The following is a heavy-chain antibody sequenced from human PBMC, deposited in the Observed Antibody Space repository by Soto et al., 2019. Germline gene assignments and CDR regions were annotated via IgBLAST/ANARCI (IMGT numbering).Heavy chain of an antibody. CDR3: ESHEGVPGSDSSYYGMDV. V-gene: IGHV3-66*04. CDR2: IYSRGST. Sequence: EVQLVETGGGLVQPGGSLRLSCAPSGLTVSNSFMSWVRQAPGKGLEWVSVIYSRGSTNYADSMKGRFTISRDNSKNTLYLQMNSLRVEDTAVYYCESHEGVPGSDSSYYGMDVWGQGTTVTVSS. J-gene: IGHJ6*02. CDR1: GLTVSNSF. D-gene: IGHD6-19*01.